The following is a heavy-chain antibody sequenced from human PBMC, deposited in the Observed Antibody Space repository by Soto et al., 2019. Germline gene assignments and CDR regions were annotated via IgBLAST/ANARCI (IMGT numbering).Heavy chain of an antibody. CDR3: APMGIAAAGTSGAFDI. V-gene: IGHV2-5*02. J-gene: IGHJ3*02. CDR2: IYWDDDK. Sequence: QITLKESGPTLVKPTQTLTLTCTFSGFSLSTSGVGVGWIRQPPGKALEWLALIYWDDDKRYSPSLKSRLTIPKDTSKNQVVLTMTNMDPVDTATYYCAPMGIAAAGTSGAFDIWGQGTMVTVSS. CDR1: GFSLSTSGVG. D-gene: IGHD6-13*01.